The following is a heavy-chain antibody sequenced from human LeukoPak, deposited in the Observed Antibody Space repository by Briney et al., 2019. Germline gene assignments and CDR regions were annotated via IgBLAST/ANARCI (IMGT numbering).Heavy chain of an antibody. CDR3: ARGAVADINFDF. CDR2: LNPNSGKT. J-gene: IGHJ4*02. Sequence: ASVKVSCKASGFTFTSYDINWVRQATGQGLEWMGWLNPNSGKTGYAQKFQGRVTMTRDTSIRTAYMGLTGLRPEDTAVYYCARGAVADINFDFWGQGTLVTVSS. CDR1: GFTFTSYD. V-gene: IGHV1-8*01. D-gene: IGHD5-12*01.